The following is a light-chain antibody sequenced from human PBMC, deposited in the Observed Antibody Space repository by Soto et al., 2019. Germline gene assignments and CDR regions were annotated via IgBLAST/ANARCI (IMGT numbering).Light chain of an antibody. J-gene: IGKJ1*01. CDR2: GVS. CDR1: QSVGTY. V-gene: IGKV1-39*01. Sequence: DIQVTQSPSSLSASVGDRVTITCRASQSVGTYLNWYRHKPGKAPTLLIYGVSSLHSGVPSRFSGSGSETEFTLTISSLQPEDFATYYCQQSYSNPRTVGQGTKVEIK. CDR3: QQSYSNPRT.